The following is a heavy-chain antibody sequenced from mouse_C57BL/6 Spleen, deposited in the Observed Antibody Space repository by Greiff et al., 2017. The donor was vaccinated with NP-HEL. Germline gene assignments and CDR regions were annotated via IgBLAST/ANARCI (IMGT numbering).Heavy chain of an antibody. Sequence: QVQLQQSGAELVRPGASVTLSCKASGYTFTDYEMHWVKQTPVHGLEWIGAIDPETGGTAYNQKFKGKAILTADKSSSTAYMELRSLTSEDSAVYYCTRKDLGNNYYGSSYFDYWGQGTTLTVSS. J-gene: IGHJ2*01. CDR3: TRKDLGNNYYGSSYFDY. CDR1: GYTFTDYE. CDR2: IDPETGGT. D-gene: IGHD1-1*01. V-gene: IGHV1-15*01.